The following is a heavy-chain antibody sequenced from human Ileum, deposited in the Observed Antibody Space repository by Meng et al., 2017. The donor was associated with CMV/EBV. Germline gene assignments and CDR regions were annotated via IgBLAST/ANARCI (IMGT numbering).Heavy chain of an antibody. D-gene: IGHD3-3*01. Sequence: VQLQQWGAGLLKPSEALSLTCAVYGGPFTGYHWTWIPQSPGKGLEWIGEINHSGTSNYNPSLKSRVTLSMDMSKNQFSLRLSSVTAADTAVYYCTRGAWSTDYSLYFWSQGTLVTVSS. CDR1: GGPFTGYH. V-gene: IGHV4-34*01. CDR3: TRGAWSTDYSLYF. J-gene: IGHJ4*02. CDR2: INHSGTS.